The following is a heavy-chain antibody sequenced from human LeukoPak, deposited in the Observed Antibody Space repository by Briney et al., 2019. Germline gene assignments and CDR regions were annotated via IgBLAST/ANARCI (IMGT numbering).Heavy chain of an antibody. D-gene: IGHD3-22*01. V-gene: IGHV4-59*01. CDR1: GGSISSYY. Sequence: SETLSLTCTVSGGSISSYYWSWIRQPPGKGLERIGYIYYSGSTNYNPSLKSRVTISVDTSKNQFSLKLSSVTAADTAVYYCARGAYYYDSSGYYPGNFQHWGQGTLVTVSS. J-gene: IGHJ1*01. CDR3: ARGAYYYDSSGYYPGNFQH. CDR2: IYYSGST.